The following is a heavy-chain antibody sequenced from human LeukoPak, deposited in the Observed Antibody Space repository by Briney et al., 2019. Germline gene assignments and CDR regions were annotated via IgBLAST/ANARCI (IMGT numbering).Heavy chain of an antibody. Sequence: GGSLRLSCAASGFTFSRSWMMWVRQAPGKGLEWVANIKEDGSQKFYVDSVKGRFTISRDNARNSLYLQMSSLRAEDTAVYYCARGFGDCWGQGTLVTVSS. CDR3: ARGFGDC. CDR1: GFTFSRSW. CDR2: IKEDGSQK. J-gene: IGHJ4*02. D-gene: IGHD3-10*01. V-gene: IGHV3-7*04.